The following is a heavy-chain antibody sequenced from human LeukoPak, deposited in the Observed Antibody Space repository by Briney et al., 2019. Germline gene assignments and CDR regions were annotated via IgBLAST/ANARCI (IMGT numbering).Heavy chain of an antibody. CDR2: IYYSGST. D-gene: IGHD3-3*01. CDR3: ARDRVYWSGYFPYYYYGMDV. V-gene: IGHV4-59*01. Sequence: SETPSLTCTVSGGSISSYYWSWIRQPPGKGLEWIGYIYYSGSTNYNPSLKSRVTISVDTSKNQFSLKLSSVTAADTAVYYCARDRVYWSGYFPYYYYGMDVWGQGTTVTVSS. J-gene: IGHJ6*02. CDR1: GGSISSYY.